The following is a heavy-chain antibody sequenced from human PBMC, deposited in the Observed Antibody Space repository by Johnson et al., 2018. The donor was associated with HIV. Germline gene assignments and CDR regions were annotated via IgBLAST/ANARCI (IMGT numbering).Heavy chain of an antibody. D-gene: IGHD5-12*01. CDR3: ARLRGYSGYDSFDI. V-gene: IGHV3-11*01. CDR2: ISSSGSTI. Sequence: QVQLVESGGGLVQPGGSLRLSCAVSGFTFSDYYMSWIRQAPGKGLEWVSYISSSGSTIYYEDSVKGRFTISRDNAKNSLYLQRHSLRAEDTALYYCARLRGYSGYDSFDIWGQGTMVTVSS. J-gene: IGHJ3*02. CDR1: GFTFSDYY.